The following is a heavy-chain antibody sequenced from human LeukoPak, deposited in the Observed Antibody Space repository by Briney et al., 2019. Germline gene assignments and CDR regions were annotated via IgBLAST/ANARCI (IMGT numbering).Heavy chain of an antibody. V-gene: IGHV1-18*01. D-gene: IGHD2-2*01. CDR3: AAHPHCSSTSCYPYYYYYYMDV. CDR1: GYTFTSYG. Sequence: ASVKVSCKASGYTFTSYGISWVRQAPGQGLEWMGWISAYNGNTNYAQKLRGRVTMTTDTSTSTAYMELRSLRSDDTAVYYCAAHPHCSSTSCYPYYYYYYMDVWGKGTTVTVSS. J-gene: IGHJ6*03. CDR2: ISAYNGNT.